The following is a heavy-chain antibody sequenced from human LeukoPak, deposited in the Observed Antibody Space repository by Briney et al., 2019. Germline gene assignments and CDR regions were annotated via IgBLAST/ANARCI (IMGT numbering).Heavy chain of an antibody. D-gene: IGHD3-3*01. V-gene: IGHV3-53*01. CDR2: IYSGGST. CDR1: EFTVSSSY. Sequence: PGGSLRLSCAASEFTVSSSYMSWVRQAPGKGLEWVSVIYSGGSTYYADSVKGRFTTSRDNSKNTLYLQMYSLRAEDTAVYYCAREGEGFCSGSNNYHFDYWGQGTLVTVSS. J-gene: IGHJ4*02. CDR3: AREGEGFCSGSNNYHFDY.